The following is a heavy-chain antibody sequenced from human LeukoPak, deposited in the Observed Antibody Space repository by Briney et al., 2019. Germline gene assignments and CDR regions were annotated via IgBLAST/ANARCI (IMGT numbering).Heavy chain of an antibody. CDR3: AKDSPVFCSSTSCYVLDY. CDR2: IRYDGSNK. J-gene: IGHJ4*02. V-gene: IGHV3-30*02. D-gene: IGHD2-2*01. CDR1: GFTFSSYG. Sequence: PGGSLRLSSAASGFTFSSYGMHWVRQAPGKGLEWVAFIRYDGSNKYYADSVKGRFTISRDNSKNTLYLQMNSLRAEDTAVYYCAKDSPVFCSSTSCYVLDYWGQGTLVTVSS.